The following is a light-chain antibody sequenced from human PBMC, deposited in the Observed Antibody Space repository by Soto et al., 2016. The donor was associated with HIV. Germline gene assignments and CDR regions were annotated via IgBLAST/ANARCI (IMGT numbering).Light chain of an antibody. Sequence: YVLTQPPSVSVAPGKTATITCGGDNIGRKSVNWYRQKPGQAPVLVVYDDTDRPSGISGRFAGSNSGSAATLTITKVEFGDEADYYCQVWDETSDSAVFAGGTKVTVL. V-gene: IGLV3-21*03. J-gene: IGLJ2*01. CDR2: DDT. CDR1: NIGRKS. CDR3: QVWDETSDSAV.